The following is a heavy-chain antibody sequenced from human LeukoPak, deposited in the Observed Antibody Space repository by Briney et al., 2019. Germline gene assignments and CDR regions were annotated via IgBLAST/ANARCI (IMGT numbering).Heavy chain of an antibody. CDR3: ARGRSTGYYYGSAYFDY. D-gene: IGHD3-10*01. V-gene: IGHV1-69*05. Sequence: SVKVSCKASGGTFSSYAISWVRQAPGQGLEWMGGIIPIFGTANYAQKFQGRVTITTDECTSTAYMELSSLRSEDTAVYYCARGRSTGYYYGSAYFDYWGQGTLVTVSS. CDR2: IIPIFGTA. J-gene: IGHJ4*02. CDR1: GGTFSSYA.